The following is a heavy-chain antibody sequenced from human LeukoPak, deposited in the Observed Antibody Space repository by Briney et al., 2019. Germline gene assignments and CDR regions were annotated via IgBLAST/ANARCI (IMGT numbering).Heavy chain of an antibody. V-gene: IGHV3-30-3*01. CDR3: ARDLRLWFGESPVDY. CDR1: GFTFSSYA. Sequence: GGSLRLSCAASGFTFSSYAMHWVRQAPGKGLEWVAVISYDGSNKYYADSVKGRFTISRDNSKNTLYLQMNSLRAEDTAVYYCARDLRLWFGESPVDYWGQGTLVTVSS. CDR2: ISYDGSNK. D-gene: IGHD3-10*01. J-gene: IGHJ4*02.